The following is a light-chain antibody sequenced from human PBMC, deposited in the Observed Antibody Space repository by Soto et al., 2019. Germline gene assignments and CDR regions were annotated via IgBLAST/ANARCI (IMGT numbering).Light chain of an antibody. J-gene: IGLJ1*01. V-gene: IGLV2-14*01. CDR2: EVT. CDR1: SSDVGAYNL. Sequence: QSVLTQPASVSGSPGQSIIISCTGTSSDVGAYNLVSWYQHLPDKAPKLIISEVTNRPSGVSDRFSGSKSGNTASLTISGLQAEDEADYYCASLTTTNFVFGSGTKLTVL. CDR3: ASLTTTNFV.